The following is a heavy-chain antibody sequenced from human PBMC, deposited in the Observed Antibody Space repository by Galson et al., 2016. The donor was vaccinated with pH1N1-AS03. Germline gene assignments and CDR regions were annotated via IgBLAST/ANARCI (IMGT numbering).Heavy chain of an antibody. CDR1: GFSLSTSGMC. J-gene: IGHJ3*02. D-gene: IGHD4-17*01. Sequence: TFSGFSLSTSGMCVSWIRQPPGKALEWLARIDWDDDKYYSTSLKTRLTISKDTSKNQVVLTMTNMDPVDTATYYCARMRDYGDLRDAFDIWGQGTMVTVSS. V-gene: IGHV2-70*11. CDR3: ARMRDYGDLRDAFDI. CDR2: IDWDDDK.